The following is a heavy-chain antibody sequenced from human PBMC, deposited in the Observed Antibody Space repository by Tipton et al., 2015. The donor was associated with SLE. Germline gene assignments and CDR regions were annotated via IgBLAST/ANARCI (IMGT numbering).Heavy chain of an antibody. CDR3: AGAVGTAAGLRDY. CDR2: INHSRIT. J-gene: IGHJ4*02. Sequence: TLSLTCAVYGGSFSGDYWSWIRQPPGMGLEWIGEINHSRITNSNPSLKSRLIISVDTSKNQFSLKLSSVTAADTAVYYCAGAVGTAAGLRDYWGQGTLVTVSS. D-gene: IGHD6-13*01. V-gene: IGHV4-34*01. CDR1: GGSFSGDY.